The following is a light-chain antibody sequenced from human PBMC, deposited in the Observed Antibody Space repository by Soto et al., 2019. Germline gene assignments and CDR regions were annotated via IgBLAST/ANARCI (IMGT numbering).Light chain of an antibody. V-gene: IGKV3-15*01. CDR2: DAS. J-gene: IGKJ4*01. CDR1: LTVSSN. CDR3: QPYNGRYLT. Sequence: EIVMTQSPATLSVSPGERATLSCRASLTVSSNLAWYQQKPGQAPRLLIYDASTRATGFPARFSGSGSGTEFTLTISSLQSEDFAVYYCQPYNGRYLTFGGGTMVDIK.